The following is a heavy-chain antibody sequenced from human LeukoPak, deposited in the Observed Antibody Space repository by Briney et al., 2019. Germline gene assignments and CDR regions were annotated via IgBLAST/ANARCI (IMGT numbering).Heavy chain of an antibody. Sequence: GGSLRLSCAASGFTFNTYAMSWVRQAPGKGLEWVSGISAGGGTTYYADSVKGRFTVSRDNSKNTLYLQMNSLRADDTAVYYCAREILRDGSYLIEDWGQGILVTVSS. V-gene: IGHV3-23*01. CDR3: AREILRDGSYLIED. CDR2: ISAGGGTT. D-gene: IGHD1-26*01. J-gene: IGHJ4*02. CDR1: GFTFNTYA.